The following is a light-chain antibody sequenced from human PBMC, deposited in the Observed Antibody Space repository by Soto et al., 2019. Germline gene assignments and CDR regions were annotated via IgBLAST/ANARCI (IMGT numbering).Light chain of an antibody. CDR2: GAS. Sequence: ETVLTQSPATLSFSPGERATLSCRASQSVSSYLAWYQQKPGQAPRLLIYGASTRATAIPARFSGSGSGTEFTLTISSLQSEDFAVYYCQQYNNWPVTFGQGTKVDIK. V-gene: IGKV3-15*01. CDR3: QQYNNWPVT. CDR1: QSVSSY. J-gene: IGKJ1*01.